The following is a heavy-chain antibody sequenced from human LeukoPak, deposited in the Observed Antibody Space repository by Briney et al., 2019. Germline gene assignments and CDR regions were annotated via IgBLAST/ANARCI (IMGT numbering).Heavy chain of an antibody. CDR1: GFNLSTYN. Sequence: GGSLRLSCAASGFNLSTYNVNWVRQAPGKGLDWVSYISSSSRTRYYADSVKGRFTISRDNAKDSLYLQMNSLRAEDTAVYYCVRESIGFDYWGQGTLVTVSS. J-gene: IGHJ4*02. V-gene: IGHV3-48*04. CDR2: ISSSSRTR. D-gene: IGHD2-15*01. CDR3: VRESIGFDY.